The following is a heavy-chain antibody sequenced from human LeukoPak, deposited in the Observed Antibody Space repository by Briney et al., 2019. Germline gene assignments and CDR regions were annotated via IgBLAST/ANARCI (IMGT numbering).Heavy chain of an antibody. CDR2: IAGDNNYI. D-gene: IGHD2-2*01. J-gene: IGHJ4*02. Sequence: GGSLRLSCVASGFTFQTYTMHWVRQAPGKGLEWVSTIAGDNNYIFYSDSTRGRFTISRDNAKNSLHLQMTSLRDEDTAVYLCVREGQGCSSSNCQFDHWGQGTQVAVSS. CDR1: GFTFQTYT. CDR3: VREGQGCSSSNCQFDH. V-gene: IGHV3-21*06.